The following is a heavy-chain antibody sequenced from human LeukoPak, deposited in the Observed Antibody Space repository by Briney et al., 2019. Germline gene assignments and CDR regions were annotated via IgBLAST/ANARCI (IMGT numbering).Heavy chain of an antibody. CDR3: ASLRTVPGIAAAGTY. V-gene: IGHV4-34*01. CDR2: INHSGST. Sequence: SETLSLTCAVYGGSFSGYYWSWIRQPPGKGLEWIGEINHSGSTNYNPSLKSRVTISVDTSKNQLSLKLSSVTAADTAVYYCASLRTVPGIAAAGTYWGQGTLVTVSS. J-gene: IGHJ4*02. CDR1: GGSFSGYY. D-gene: IGHD6-13*01.